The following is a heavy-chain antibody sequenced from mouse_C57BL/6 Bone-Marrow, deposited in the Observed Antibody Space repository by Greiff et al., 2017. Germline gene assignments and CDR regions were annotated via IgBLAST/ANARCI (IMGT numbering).Heavy chain of an antibody. J-gene: IGHJ4*01. V-gene: IGHV1-59*01. CDR3: ARPYYGHYPGAMDY. CDR1: GYTFTSYW. Sequence: QVQLKQPGAELVRPGTSVKLSCKASGYTFTSYWMHWVKQRPGQGLEWIGVIDPSDSYTNYNQKFKGKATLTVDTSSSTAYMQLSSLTSEDSAVYYCARPYYGHYPGAMDYWGQGTSVTVSS. CDR2: IDPSDSYT. D-gene: IGHD2-1*01.